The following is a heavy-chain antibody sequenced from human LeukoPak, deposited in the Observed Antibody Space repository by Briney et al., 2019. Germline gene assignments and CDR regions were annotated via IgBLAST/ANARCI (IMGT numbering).Heavy chain of an antibody. Sequence: GGSLRLSCAASGFTFSSYWMSWVRQAPGKGLEWVADIKEDGSAKYSVDSVKGRFTISRDNAKNTLYLQMNSLRAEDTAVYYCARDSPGYGAYDLGWGQGTLVTVSS. J-gene: IGHJ4*02. V-gene: IGHV3-7*04. D-gene: IGHD5-12*01. CDR2: IKEDGSAK. CDR1: GFTFSSYW. CDR3: ARDSPGYGAYDLG.